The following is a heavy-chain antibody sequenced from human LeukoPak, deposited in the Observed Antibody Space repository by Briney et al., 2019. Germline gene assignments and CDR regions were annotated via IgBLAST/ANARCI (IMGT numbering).Heavy chain of an antibody. V-gene: IGHV3-23*01. CDR3: AFRIAAAYDAFDI. CDR1: GFTFSSYA. J-gene: IGHJ3*02. D-gene: IGHD6-13*01. Sequence: RAGGSLRLSCAASGFTFSSYAMSWVRQAPGKGLEWVSAISGSGGSTYYADSVKGRFTISRDNSKNTLYLQMNSLRAEDTAVYYCAFRIAAAYDAFDIWGQGTMVTVSS. CDR2: ISGSGGST.